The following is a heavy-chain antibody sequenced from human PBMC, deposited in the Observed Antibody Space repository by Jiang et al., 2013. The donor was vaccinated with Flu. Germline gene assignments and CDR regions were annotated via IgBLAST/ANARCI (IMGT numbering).Heavy chain of an antibody. D-gene: IGHD2-2*02. V-gene: IGHV1-69*01. CDR1: SSYA. CDR2: IIPIFGTA. CDR3: ARDKYCSSTSCYTVTGTNSYYYYYYMDV. J-gene: IGHJ6*03. Sequence: SSYAISWVRQAPGQGLEWMGGIIPIFGTANYAQKFQGRVTITADESTSTAYMELSSLRSEDTAVYYCARDKYCSSTSCYTVTGTNSYYYYYYMDVWGKGTTVTVSS.